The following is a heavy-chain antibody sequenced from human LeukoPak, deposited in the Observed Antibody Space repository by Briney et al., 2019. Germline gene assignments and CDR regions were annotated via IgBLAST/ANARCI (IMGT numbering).Heavy chain of an antibody. CDR2: IYYSGST. D-gene: IGHD3-16*02. CDR3: ARSGPGWGVIVSGLVENHIDY. Sequence: SETLSLTCTVSGGSVSSGSYYWGWIRQPPGKGLEWIGYIYYSGSTNYNPSLKSRVTISVDTSKNQFSLKLGSVTAADTAVYYCARSGPGWGVIVSGLVENHIDYWGQGTLVTVSS. J-gene: IGHJ4*02. V-gene: IGHV4-61*01. CDR1: GGSVSSGSYY.